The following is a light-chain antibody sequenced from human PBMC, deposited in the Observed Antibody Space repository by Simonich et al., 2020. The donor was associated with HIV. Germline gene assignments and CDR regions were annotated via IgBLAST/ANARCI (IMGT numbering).Light chain of an antibody. CDR1: QSVLYSSNNKNY. CDR2: WAS. V-gene: IGKV4-1*01. J-gene: IGKJ2*01. Sequence: DIVMTQSPDSLAVSLGERATVNCKSSQSVLYSSNNKNYLAWYQQKPGQPPKLHIYWASTRESGVPDRLSSSGSGTDFTLTISSLQAENVAVYYCQQFHRTMYPFGQGTKLEIK. CDR3: QQFHRTMYP.